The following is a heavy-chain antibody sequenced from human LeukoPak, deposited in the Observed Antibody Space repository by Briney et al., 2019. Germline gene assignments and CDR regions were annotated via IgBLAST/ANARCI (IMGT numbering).Heavy chain of an antibody. Sequence: GASVKVSCKASGGTFSSYAISWVRQAPGQGLEWMGGIIPIFGTANYAQKFQGRVTITADESTSTAYMELSSLRSEDTAVYYCASCREDGSGSLFLGWFDPWGQGTLVTVSS. V-gene: IGHV1-69*13. CDR2: IIPIFGTA. CDR1: GGTFSSYA. J-gene: IGHJ5*02. CDR3: ASCREDGSGSLFLGWFDP. D-gene: IGHD3-10*01.